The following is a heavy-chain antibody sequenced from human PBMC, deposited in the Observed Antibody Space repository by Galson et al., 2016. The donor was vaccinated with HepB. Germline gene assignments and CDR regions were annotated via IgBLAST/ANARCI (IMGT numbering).Heavy chain of an antibody. J-gene: IGHJ4*02. D-gene: IGHD3-22*01. CDR3: ARMSYFDISGYDYYFDY. CDR2: ISHTGST. V-gene: IGHV4-59*01. Sequence: ETLSLTCTVSGGSINPYYWTWIRQTPGKGLEWIGYISHTGSTHYNPSLKSRVTISVDTSKNQFPLKLSSVTAADTAVYYCARMSYFDISGYDYYFDYWGQGTLVTVSS. CDR1: GGSINPYY.